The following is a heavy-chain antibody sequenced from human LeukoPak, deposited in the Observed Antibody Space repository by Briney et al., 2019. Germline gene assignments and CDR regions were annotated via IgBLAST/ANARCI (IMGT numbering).Heavy chain of an antibody. V-gene: IGHV3-23*01. CDR1: GFTFSSYA. CDR2: ISGSGGST. J-gene: IGHJ6*02. CDR3: AKGYLYYDSSGYYLHRPFYYYYGMDV. D-gene: IGHD3-22*01. Sequence: GGSLRLSCATSGFTFSSYAMSWVRQAPGKGLEWVSAISGSGGSTYYADSVKGRFTISRDNSKNTLYLQMNSLRAEDTAVYYCAKGYLYYDSSGYYLHRPFYYYYGMDVWGQGTTVTVSS.